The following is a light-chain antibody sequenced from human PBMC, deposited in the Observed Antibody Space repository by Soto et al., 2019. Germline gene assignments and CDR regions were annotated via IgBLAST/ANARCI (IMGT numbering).Light chain of an antibody. CDR3: QQYHSFPVT. CDR2: KAS. J-gene: IGKJ4*01. V-gene: IGKV1-5*03. Sequence: DNQMTQSPSPLSASVGDRVTITSRASQSIGGWLAWYQQKPGKAPNLLVYKASTLESGVPSRFSGSGSGTEFTLIISNLQPDDLATYYCQQYHSFPVTFGGGTKV. CDR1: QSIGGW.